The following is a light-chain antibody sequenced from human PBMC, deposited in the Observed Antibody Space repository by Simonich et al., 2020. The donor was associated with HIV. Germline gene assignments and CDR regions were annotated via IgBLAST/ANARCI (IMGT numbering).Light chain of an antibody. J-gene: IGKJ4*01. CDR1: QSVSSY. CDR3: QQYKDLILT. V-gene: IGKV3-11*01. Sequence: IVLTPSPGTLSLSPGERATLSCRASQSVSSYLAWYQQKPGQAPRLLIFDASHRATGIPARFSGSGSGTDFTLTISSLEPEDFAVYFCQQYKDLILTFGGGTKVDIK. CDR2: DAS.